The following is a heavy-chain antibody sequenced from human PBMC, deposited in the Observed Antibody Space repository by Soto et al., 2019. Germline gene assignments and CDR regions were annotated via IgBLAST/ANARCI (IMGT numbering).Heavy chain of an antibody. D-gene: IGHD6-6*01. Sequence: QVQLVQSGAEVKKPGASVKVSCKASGYTFTSYAMHWVRQAPGQRLEWMGWINAGNGNTQYAQKVQGRVTMTTDTSTNTAYMELRSLRSDDTAVYYCARAPGSSSRPLVFDYWGQGTLVTVSA. CDR1: GYTFTSYA. V-gene: IGHV1-3*01. J-gene: IGHJ4*02. CDR3: ARAPGSSSRPLVFDY. CDR2: INAGNGNT.